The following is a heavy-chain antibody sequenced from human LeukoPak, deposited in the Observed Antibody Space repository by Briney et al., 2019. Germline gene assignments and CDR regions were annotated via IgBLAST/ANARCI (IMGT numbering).Heavy chain of an antibody. CDR1: GFTFDAES. J-gene: IGHJ5*02. CDR2: ISSTSRTI. CDR3: VRDLGSGNWFDP. Sequence: GGSLRLSCAASGFTFDAESMDWVRQAPGKGLEWISYISSTSRTITYADSVKGRFSISRDNAKNSLYLQMNSLRAEDTAVYYCVRDLGSGNWFDPWGQGTLVTVSS. V-gene: IGHV3-48*04. D-gene: IGHD3-10*01.